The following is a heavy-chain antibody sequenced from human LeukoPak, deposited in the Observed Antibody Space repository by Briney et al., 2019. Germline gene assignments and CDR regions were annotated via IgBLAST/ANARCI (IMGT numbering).Heavy chain of an antibody. CDR2: IYYSGST. V-gene: IGHV4-39*01. D-gene: IGHD2/OR15-2a*01. CDR3: ARPTSKLGSFDY. J-gene: IGHJ4*02. Sequence: PSETLSLTCTVSGGSISSSNYYWGWIRQPPGKGLEWIGTIYYSGSTYYNPSLKSRITISVDTSKNQFSLKMRSVTAADTAAYYCARPTSKLGSFDYWGQGTLVTVSS. CDR1: GGSISSSNYY.